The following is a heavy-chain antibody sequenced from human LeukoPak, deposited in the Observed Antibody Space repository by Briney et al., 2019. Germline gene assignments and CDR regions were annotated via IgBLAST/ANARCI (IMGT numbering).Heavy chain of an antibody. CDR1: GGSMSSYY. Sequence: PSETLSLTCTVSGGSMSSYYWSWIRQPPGKGLEWIGYIYYSGSTNYNPSLKSRVTISVDTSKNQFSLKLSSVTAADTAVYYCARLGDSSGYLVYWGQGTLVTVSS. CDR3: ARLGDSSGYLVY. J-gene: IGHJ4*02. CDR2: IYYSGST. V-gene: IGHV4-59*08. D-gene: IGHD3-22*01.